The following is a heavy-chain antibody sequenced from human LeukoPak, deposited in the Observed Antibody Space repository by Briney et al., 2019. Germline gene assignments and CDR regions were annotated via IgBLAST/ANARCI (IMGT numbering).Heavy chain of an antibody. D-gene: IGHD2-2*02. J-gene: IGHJ6*02. CDR3: AGVPAAIWYYYYGMDV. V-gene: IGHV3-23*01. CDR2: ISGSGGST. CDR1: GVTFSSFA. Sequence: GGSLRLSCAASGVTFSSFAMSWVRQAPGKGLEWGSAISGSGGSTYYADSVKGRFTISRDNSKNTLYLQMNSLRAEDTAVYYCAGVPAAIWYYYYGMDVWGQGTTVTVSS.